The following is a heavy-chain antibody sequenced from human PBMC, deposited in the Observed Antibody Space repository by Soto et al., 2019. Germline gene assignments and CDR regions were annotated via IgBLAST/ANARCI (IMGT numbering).Heavy chain of an antibody. Sequence: SETLSLTCTVSDGSISSDYWSWIRQPAGKGLEWIGRIYTSGSTNYNPSLKSRVTMSVDTSKNQFSLKLSSVTAADTAVYYCARGSPEYVTAFDIWGQGTMVTVSS. D-gene: IGHD6-6*01. V-gene: IGHV4-4*07. CDR1: DGSISSDY. CDR2: IYTSGST. CDR3: ARGSPEYVTAFDI. J-gene: IGHJ3*02.